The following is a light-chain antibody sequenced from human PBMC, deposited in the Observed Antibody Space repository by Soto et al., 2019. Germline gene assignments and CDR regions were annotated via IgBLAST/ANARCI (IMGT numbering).Light chain of an antibody. CDR2: AAS. Sequence: DIQMTQSPSSLSASVGDRVTITCRASQSISSYLNWYQQKPGKAPKLLIYAASSLQSGVPSRFSGCGSGTDFTLTISSLQPEYFATYYCQQSYSTPGFTFGPGTKVDIK. V-gene: IGKV1-39*01. CDR3: QQSYSTPGFT. J-gene: IGKJ3*01. CDR1: QSISSY.